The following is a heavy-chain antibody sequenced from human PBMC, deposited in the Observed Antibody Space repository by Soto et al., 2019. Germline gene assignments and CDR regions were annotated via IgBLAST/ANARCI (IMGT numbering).Heavy chain of an antibody. CDR2: INHSGST. CDR1: GGSFSGYY. Sequence: PSETLSLTCAVYGGSFSGYYWSWIRQPPGKGLGWIGEINHSGSTNYNPSLKSRVTISVDTSKNQFSLKLSSVTAADTAVYYCARGGSMVRGVIIRNYYYYGMDVWGQGTTVTVSS. V-gene: IGHV4-34*01. CDR3: ARGGSMVRGVIIRNYYYYGMDV. J-gene: IGHJ6*02. D-gene: IGHD3-10*01.